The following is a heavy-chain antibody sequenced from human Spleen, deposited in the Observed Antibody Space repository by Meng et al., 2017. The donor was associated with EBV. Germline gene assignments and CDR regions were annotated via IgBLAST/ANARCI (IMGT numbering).Heavy chain of an antibody. CDR1: GGSFPTYY. CDR3: SRSLGAAGPDY. J-gene: IGHJ4*02. V-gene: IGHV4-34*01. CDR2: INHRGSA. D-gene: IGHD6-13*01. Sequence: LPPGGASLLKSSETLSLPCAVDGGSFPTYYWTWIRQPPGKVLEWIGEINHRGSAHYTPSLKSRLTISVDTSKKQFSLKLSSVTAADTAVYYCSRSLGAAGPDYWGQGTLVTVSS.